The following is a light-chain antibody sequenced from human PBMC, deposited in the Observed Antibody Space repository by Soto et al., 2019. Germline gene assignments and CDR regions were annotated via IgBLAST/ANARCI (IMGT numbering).Light chain of an antibody. CDR3: QQYNNFWT. V-gene: IGKV1-5*01. J-gene: IGKJ1*01. CDR2: DSS. Sequence: DIQMTQSPSALSASVGDRVTITCRASQSISSWWAWYQQKPGKAPRLLIYDSSYLERGVPSRFSGSGSGTEFTLTISDLQPDDLATYYCQQYNNFWTFGPGTKVEI. CDR1: QSISSW.